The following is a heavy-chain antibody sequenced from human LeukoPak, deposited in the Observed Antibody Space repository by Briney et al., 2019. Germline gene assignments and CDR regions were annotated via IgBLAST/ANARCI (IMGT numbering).Heavy chain of an antibody. J-gene: IGHJ4*02. CDR2: INPNSGGT. V-gene: IGHV1-2*02. D-gene: IGHD3-3*01. CDR3: AIPSYYDFWSGYPFDY. CDR1: GYTFTGYY. Sequence: ASVKVSCKASGYTFTGYYMHWVRQAPGQGPEWMGWINPNSGGTNYAQKFQGRVTMTRDTSISTAYMELSRLRSDDTAVYYCAIPSYYDFWSGYPFDYWGQGTLVTVSS.